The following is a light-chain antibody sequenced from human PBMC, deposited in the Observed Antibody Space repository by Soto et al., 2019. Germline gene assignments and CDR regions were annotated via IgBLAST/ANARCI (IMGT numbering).Light chain of an antibody. Sequence: QSLQTHPAAVSWSPGDSITISCTGTISYVFVSNSFSWYQQHPVQAPKLMISEFNNRPSWVSNLFSGSKSGNTSSLKISGLQAEDEADYYCSSSTSGSTPFVFGAGTKATVL. CDR2: EFN. J-gene: IGLJ1*01. CDR1: ISYVFVSNS. CDR3: SSSTSGSTPFV. V-gene: IGLV2-14*01.